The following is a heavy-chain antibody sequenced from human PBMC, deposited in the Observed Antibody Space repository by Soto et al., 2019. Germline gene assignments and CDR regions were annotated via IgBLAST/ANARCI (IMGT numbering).Heavy chain of an antibody. CDR1: GFSLTTSGVG. CDR3: AHRTTTVTWWFDP. CDR2: IYWDDDK. J-gene: IGHJ5*02. D-gene: IGHD4-17*01. V-gene: IGHV2-5*02. Sequence: QITLKESGHTLVKPTQTLTLTCTFSGFSLTTSGVGVGSIRQPPGKALGWLGLIYWDDDKRYSPSLKSRLTITKDTSKNQVVLTMPNMDPADTATYFCAHRTTTVTWWFDPWRQGTLVTVSS.